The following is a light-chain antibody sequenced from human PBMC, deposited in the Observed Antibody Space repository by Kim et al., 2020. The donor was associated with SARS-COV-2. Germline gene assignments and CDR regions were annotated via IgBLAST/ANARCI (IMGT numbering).Light chain of an antibody. CDR2: LNSDGSH. Sequence: VKLTCTLSSGHSRYAIAWHQQQPEKGPRYLMKLNSDGSHRKGDGIPDRFSGSSSGAERYLTISSLQSEDEADYYCQAWDTASYWVFGGGTKLTVL. CDR1: SGHSRYA. CDR3: QAWDTASYWV. J-gene: IGLJ3*02. V-gene: IGLV4-69*01.